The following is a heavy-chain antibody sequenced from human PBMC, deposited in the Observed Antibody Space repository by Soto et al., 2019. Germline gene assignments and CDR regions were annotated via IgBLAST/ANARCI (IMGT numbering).Heavy chain of an antibody. Sequence: ASVKVSCKVSGGTFSSYAISWVRQAPGQGLEWMGGIIPIFGTANYAQKFQGRVTITADESTSTVYMELSSLRSEDTAVYYCARPNYYDSSGYRTTNWFDPWGQGTLVTVSS. CDR3: ARPNYYDSSGYRTTNWFDP. V-gene: IGHV1-69*13. CDR1: GGTFSSYA. J-gene: IGHJ5*02. CDR2: IIPIFGTA. D-gene: IGHD3-22*01.